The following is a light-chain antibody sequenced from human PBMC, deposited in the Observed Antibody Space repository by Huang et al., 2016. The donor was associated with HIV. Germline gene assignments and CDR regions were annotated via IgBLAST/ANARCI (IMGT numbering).Light chain of an antibody. Sequence: DIVLTQSPHSLAVSLGERATINCKSSQSLLYRSNNKNHLVWYQQKPGQPPKLLMYWASTRESGVPDRLSASGSGTDFTRTISSLQAEDVAVYYCQQYYTVPWTFGQGTKVEI. CDR2: WAS. CDR1: QSLLYRSNNKNH. CDR3: QQYYTVPWT. V-gene: IGKV4-1*01. J-gene: IGKJ1*01.